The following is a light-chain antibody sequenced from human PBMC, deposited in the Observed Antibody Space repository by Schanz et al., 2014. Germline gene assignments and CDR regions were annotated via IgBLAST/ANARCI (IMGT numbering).Light chain of an antibody. CDR3: AAWDDSLSGHGV. J-gene: IGLJ3*02. CDR1: SSDVGGYNY. CDR2: EVS. Sequence: QSALTQPASVSGSPGQSITISCTGTSSDVGGYNYVSWYQQHPGKAPKLMIYEVSKRPSGVPDRFSGSKSGTSASLAISGLRSEDEADYYCAAWDDSLSGHGVFGGGTKLTVL. V-gene: IGLV2-14*01.